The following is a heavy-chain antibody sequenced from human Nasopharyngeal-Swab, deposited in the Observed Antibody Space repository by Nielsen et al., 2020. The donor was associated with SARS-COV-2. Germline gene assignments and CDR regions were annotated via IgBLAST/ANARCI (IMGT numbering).Heavy chain of an antibody. CDR2: MTPKTGYT. J-gene: IGHJ4*02. Sequence: AAVKVSCKASGCTFTTYDINWVRQAAGQGPEGMGWMTPKTGYTGYAQKFQGRVTMTWNTSISTAYMDLSSLTSEDTAVYYCARGGPVAFDYWGQGSLVIVSS. CDR1: GCTFTTYD. CDR3: ARGGPVAFDY. V-gene: IGHV1-8*01. D-gene: IGHD6-19*01.